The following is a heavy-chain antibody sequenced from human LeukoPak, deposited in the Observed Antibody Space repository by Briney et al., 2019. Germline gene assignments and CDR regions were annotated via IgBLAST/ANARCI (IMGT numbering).Heavy chain of an antibody. CDR3: AKVLRYFDWLLYGLFDY. D-gene: IGHD3-9*01. J-gene: IGHJ4*02. CDR2: ISYDGSNK. Sequence: PGGSLRLSCAASGFTFSSYGMHWVRQAPGKGLEWVAVISYDGSNKYYADSVKGRFTISRDNSKNTLYLQMNSLRAEDTAVYYCAKVLRYFDWLLYGLFDYWGQGTLVTVSS. V-gene: IGHV3-30*18. CDR1: GFTFSSYG.